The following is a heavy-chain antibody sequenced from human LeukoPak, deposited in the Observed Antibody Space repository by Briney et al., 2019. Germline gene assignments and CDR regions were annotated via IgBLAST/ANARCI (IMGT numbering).Heavy chain of an antibody. Sequence: GESLKISCKASGYSFTSYWIGWVRQMPGKGLEWMGIMYPGDSNILYSPSFQGQVTISADKSISTAYLQWSSLKASDTAMYYCARPYYGTSDIWGQGTMVTVSS. V-gene: IGHV5-51*01. CDR2: MYPGDSNI. CDR1: GYSFTSYW. D-gene: IGHD1-26*01. J-gene: IGHJ3*02. CDR3: ARPYYGTSDI.